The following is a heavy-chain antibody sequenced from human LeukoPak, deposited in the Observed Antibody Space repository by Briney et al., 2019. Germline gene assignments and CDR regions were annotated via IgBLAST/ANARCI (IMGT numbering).Heavy chain of an antibody. CDR3: TRRGADYVWGSYRRPFDY. V-gene: IGHV4-34*01. J-gene: IGHJ4*02. Sequence: SETLSLTCTVSGGSISSYYWSWIRQPPGKGLEWIGEINHSGSTNYNPSLKSRVTISVDTSKNQFSLKLSSVTAADTAVYYCTRRGADYVWGSYRRPFDYWGQGTLVTVSS. CDR1: GGSISSYY. CDR2: INHSGST. D-gene: IGHD3-16*02.